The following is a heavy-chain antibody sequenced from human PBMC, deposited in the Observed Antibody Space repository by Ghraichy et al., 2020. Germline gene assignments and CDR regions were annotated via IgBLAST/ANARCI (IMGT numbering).Heavy chain of an antibody. J-gene: IGHJ4*02. D-gene: IGHD3-9*01. Sequence: GSLRLSCAASGFTFSNAWMSWVRQAPGKGLEWVGRIKSKTDGGTTDYAAPVKGRFTISRDDSKNTLYLQMNSLKTEDTAVYYCTTTYYDILTGYSSFDYWGQGTLVTVSS. V-gene: IGHV3-15*01. CDR2: IKSKTDGGTT. CDR1: GFTFSNAW. CDR3: TTTYYDILTGYSSFDY.